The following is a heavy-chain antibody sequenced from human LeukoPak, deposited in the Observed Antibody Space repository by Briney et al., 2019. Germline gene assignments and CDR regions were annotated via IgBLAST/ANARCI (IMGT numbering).Heavy chain of an antibody. V-gene: IGHV3-30-3*01. CDR1: GFAFSSYA. CDR2: ISYDGSNK. CDR3: ARLNGHDSSGSSDY. J-gene: IGHJ4*02. D-gene: IGHD3-22*01. Sequence: GGSLRLSCAASGFAFSSYAMHWVRQAPGKGLEWVAIISYDGSNKYHADSVKGRFTISRDNAKNTLYLQMNSLRAEDTAVYYCARLNGHDSSGSSDYWGQGTLVTVSS.